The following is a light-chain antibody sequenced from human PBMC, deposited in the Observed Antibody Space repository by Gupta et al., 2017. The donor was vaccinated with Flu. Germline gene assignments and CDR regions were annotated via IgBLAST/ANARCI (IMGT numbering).Light chain of an antibody. CDR2: GVS. J-gene: IGKJ5*01. V-gene: IGKV3-20*01. Sequence: ESVTLYGRASQSVTSDYVAGYQQKPGQAPRLLIYGVSNRATGIPDRFSGSGSGTDFTLTITRLEPGDFALYFCKQYGPSPSTFGQGARLQIK. CDR3: KQYGPSPST. CDR1: QSVTSDY.